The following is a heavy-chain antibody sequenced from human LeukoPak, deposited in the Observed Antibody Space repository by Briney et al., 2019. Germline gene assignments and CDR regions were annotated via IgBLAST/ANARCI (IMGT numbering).Heavy chain of an antibody. V-gene: IGHV5-51*01. D-gene: IGHD3-10*01. CDR3: ARRYYGSGSYYNWFDP. Sequence: GESLKIFWTGAYDFFSGGFICVRRQMPGKGLEWMGIIYPGDSDTRYSPSFQGQVTISADKSISTAYLQWSSLKASDTAMYSSARRYYGSGSYYNWFDPWGQGTLVTVSS. J-gene: IGHJ5*02. CDR1: YDFFSGGF. CDR2: IYPGDSDT.